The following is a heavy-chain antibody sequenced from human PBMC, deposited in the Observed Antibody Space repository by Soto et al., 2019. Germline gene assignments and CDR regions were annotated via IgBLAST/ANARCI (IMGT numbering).Heavy chain of an antibody. CDR2: FFIGGNT. V-gene: IGHV4-39*07. J-gene: IGHJ5*02. D-gene: IGHD3-16*01. Sequence: PSETLSLTCTVSGGSISSTTYYWGWMRQPPGKGLEWIASFFIGGNTYYNPSLKSRVTISVDTSKNQFSLRLSSVTAADTAVYYCARVFSDGSRFVDPWGQGTLVTISS. CDR3: ARVFSDGSRFVDP. CDR1: GGSISSTTYY.